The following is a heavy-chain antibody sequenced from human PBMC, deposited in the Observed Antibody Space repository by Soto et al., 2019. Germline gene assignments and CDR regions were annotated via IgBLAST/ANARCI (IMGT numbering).Heavy chain of an antibody. D-gene: IGHD4-17*01. CDR1: GFTFSSYA. V-gene: IGHV3-23*01. Sequence: GGSLRLSCAASGFTFSSYAMSWVRQATGKGLEWVSAISGSGGSTYYADSVKGRFTISRDNSKNTLYLQMNSLRAEDTAVYYCAKDVNYGDYALLWDYWGQGTLVTVSS. J-gene: IGHJ4*02. CDR2: ISGSGGST. CDR3: AKDVNYGDYALLWDY.